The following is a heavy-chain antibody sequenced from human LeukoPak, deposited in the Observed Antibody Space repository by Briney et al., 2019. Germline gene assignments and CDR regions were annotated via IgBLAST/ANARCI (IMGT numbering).Heavy chain of an antibody. CDR3: ARRIGGAMKCFDL. CDR1: GFTFSSYW. V-gene: IGHV3-7*01. Sequence: PGGSLRLSCVASGFTFSSYWMSWVRQAPGKGLEWVANVKQDGSEKYYVDSVKGRFTISRDNAKSSLYLQMNSLRDEDTAVYYCARRIGGAMKCFDLWGRGTLVTVSS. D-gene: IGHD2-2*01. J-gene: IGHJ2*01. CDR2: VKQDGSEK.